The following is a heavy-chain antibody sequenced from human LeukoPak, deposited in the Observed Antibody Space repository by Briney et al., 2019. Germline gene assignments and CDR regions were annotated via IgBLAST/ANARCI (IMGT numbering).Heavy chain of an antibody. V-gene: IGHV3-21*01. D-gene: IGHD3-3*01. CDR1: GFTFSSYS. CDR2: ISGSGNYI. Sequence: PGGSLRLSCAASGFTFSSYSMNWVRQAPGKGLEWVSSISGSGNYIYYADSVKGRFTISRDNAKNSLYLQMNSLRAEDTAVYYCASSYRITIFPPGEYWGQGTLVTVSS. J-gene: IGHJ4*02. CDR3: ASSYRITIFPPGEY.